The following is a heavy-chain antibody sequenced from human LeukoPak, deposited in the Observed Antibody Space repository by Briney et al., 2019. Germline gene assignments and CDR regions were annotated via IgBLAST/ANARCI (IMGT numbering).Heavy chain of an antibody. V-gene: IGHV1-18*01. CDR1: GYTFTNHG. Sequence: ASVKVSCKTSGYTFTNHGISWVRQAPGQGLEWMGWISGYNGNTNYVQKFRGRVTMTTDTSTSTAYMELRSLSSDDTALYYCARDLSLGRQDDGEPFDYWGRGTLVTVSS. J-gene: IGHJ4*02. D-gene: IGHD4-17*01. CDR3: ARDLSLGRQDDGEPFDY. CDR2: ISGYNGNT.